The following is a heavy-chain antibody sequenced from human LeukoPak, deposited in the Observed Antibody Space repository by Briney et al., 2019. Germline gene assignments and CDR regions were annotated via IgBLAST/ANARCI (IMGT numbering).Heavy chain of an antibody. V-gene: IGHV1-18*01. Sequence: GASVKVSCKASGYTFTSYGISWVRQAPGQGLEWMGWISAYNGNTNYAQKLQGRVTMTTDTSTSTAYMELRSLRSDDTAVYYCARADYYGSGSYLYYYYGMDVWGQGTTVTVSS. CDR1: GYTFTSYG. CDR2: ISAYNGNT. CDR3: ARADYYGSGSYLYYYYGMDV. J-gene: IGHJ6*02. D-gene: IGHD3-10*01.